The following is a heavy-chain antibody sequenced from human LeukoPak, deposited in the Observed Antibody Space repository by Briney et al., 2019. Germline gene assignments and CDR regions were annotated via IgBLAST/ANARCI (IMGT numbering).Heavy chain of an antibody. V-gene: IGHV5-51*01. J-gene: IGHJ4*02. Sequence: GESLKISCKASGYNFTPYWIGWVRQMPGKGLEWMGITFPGDSYTIYSPSFQGQVTISVDKSITTAYLQWSSLKASDTAMYYCARLKGSSWYGDYWGQGTLVTVSS. D-gene: IGHD6-13*01. CDR2: TFPGDSYT. CDR1: GYNFTPYW. CDR3: ARLKGSSWYGDY.